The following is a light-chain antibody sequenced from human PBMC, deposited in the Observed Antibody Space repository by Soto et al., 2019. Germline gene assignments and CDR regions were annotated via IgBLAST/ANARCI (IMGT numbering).Light chain of an antibody. Sequence: DIRMTQSPSAMSASVGDRVAITCRASRGINNDLAWFQQKPGKAPKCLIYGASKLQSGVPSRFSGRASGTEFTLTINGLQPEDFATYYCLQDNTYPYPFGQGTKV. CDR3: LQDNTYPYP. V-gene: IGKV1-17*03. CDR2: GAS. J-gene: IGKJ1*01. CDR1: RGINND.